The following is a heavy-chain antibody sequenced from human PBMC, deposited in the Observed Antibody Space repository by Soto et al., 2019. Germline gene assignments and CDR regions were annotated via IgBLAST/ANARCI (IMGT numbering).Heavy chain of an antibody. CDR2: IYKGGGT. V-gene: IGHV3-53*01. CDR3: ASTRDSGTSYYFGY. Sequence: GGSLRLSCAASGFTVNSHYMSWVRQGPGKGLEWVSVIYKGGGTFYADSVKGRFTISRDNSKNTVFLQMDSLRAEDTAVYYCASTRDSGTSYYFGYWGQGTLVTVSS. CDR1: GFTVNSHY. J-gene: IGHJ4*02. D-gene: IGHD2-15*01.